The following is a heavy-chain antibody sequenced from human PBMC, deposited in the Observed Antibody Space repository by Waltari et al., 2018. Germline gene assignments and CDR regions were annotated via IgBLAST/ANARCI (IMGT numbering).Heavy chain of an antibody. Sequence: QVQLVQSGAEVKKPGASVKVSCKASGYTFTGYYMHWVRQAPGQGLEWMGWTNPNSGGTKYAQKFQGWVTMTRDTSISTAYMELSRLRSDDTAVYYCARSYSSSWYWYAFDIWGQGTMVTVSS. CDR1: GYTFTGYY. J-gene: IGHJ3*02. CDR2: TNPNSGGT. V-gene: IGHV1-2*04. D-gene: IGHD6-13*01. CDR3: ARSYSSSWYWYAFDI.